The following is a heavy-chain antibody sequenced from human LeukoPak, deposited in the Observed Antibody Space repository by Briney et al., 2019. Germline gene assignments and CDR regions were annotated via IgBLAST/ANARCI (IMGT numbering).Heavy chain of an antibody. Sequence: GGSLSLSCAASGFTVSNNYMNWVRQAPGKGLEWVAVISYDGGNKCYADSVKGRFTISRDSSKNTLYLQMNSLRAEDTAVYYCARDAQVTRFYYFGIDVWGQGTTVTVSS. J-gene: IGHJ6*02. V-gene: IGHV3-30*03. CDR1: GFTVSNNY. D-gene: IGHD4-11*01. CDR2: ISYDGGNK. CDR3: ARDAQVTRFYYFGIDV.